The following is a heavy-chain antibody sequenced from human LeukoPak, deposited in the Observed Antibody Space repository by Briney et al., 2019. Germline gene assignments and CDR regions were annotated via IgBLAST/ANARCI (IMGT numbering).Heavy chain of an antibody. CDR1: GFSLSTSGMC. J-gene: IGHJ4*02. V-gene: IGHV2-70*11. Sequence: ASGPTLVNPTQTLTLTCTFSGFSLSTSGMCVSWIRQPPGKALEWLARIDWDDDKYYSTSLKTRLTISKDTSKNQVVLTMTNMDPVDTATYYCARNGYCSGGSFTFDYWGQGTLVTVSS. CDR3: ARNGYCSGGSFTFDY. D-gene: IGHD2-15*01. CDR2: IDWDDDK.